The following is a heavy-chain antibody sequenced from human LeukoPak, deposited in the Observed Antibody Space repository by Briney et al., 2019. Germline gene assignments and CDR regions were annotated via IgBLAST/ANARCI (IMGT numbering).Heavy chain of an antibody. J-gene: IGHJ4*02. CDR3: ARESGQWLVGGDFDY. CDR1: GFTFSSYG. CDR2: INWNGGST. V-gene: IGHV3-20*04. Sequence: GGSLRLSCGASGFTFSSYGMHWVRQAPGKGLEWVSGINWNGGSTGYADSVKGRFTISRDNAKNSLYLQMNSLRAEDTALYYCARESGQWLVGGDFDYWGQGTLVTVSS. D-gene: IGHD6-19*01.